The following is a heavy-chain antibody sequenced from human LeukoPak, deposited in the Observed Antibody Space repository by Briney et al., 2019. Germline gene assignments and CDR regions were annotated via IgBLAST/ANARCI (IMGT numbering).Heavy chain of an antibody. J-gene: IGHJ3*02. Sequence: GGTLRLSCAASGFTFSRHGMNWVRQAPGKGLEWVSGIGPNGVITYYADSVKGRFTISRDNSKGTVYLQMNSLRPEDMAVYYCAKEYSGYANDAFDMWGQGTMVTVSS. CDR2: IGPNGVIT. CDR3: AKEYSGYANDAFDM. D-gene: IGHD5-12*01. V-gene: IGHV3-23*01. CDR1: GFTFSRHG.